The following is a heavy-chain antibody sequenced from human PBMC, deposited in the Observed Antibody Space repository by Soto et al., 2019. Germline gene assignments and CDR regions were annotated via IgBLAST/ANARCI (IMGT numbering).Heavy chain of an antibody. CDR2: IIPIFGTA. CDR1: GGTFSSYA. CDR3: ARVYSSSWYYFDY. Sequence: SVKVSCKASGGTFSSYAISWVRQAPGQGLEWMGGIIPIFGTANYAQKFQGRVTITADKSTSTAYMELSGLRSGDTAVYYCARVYSSSWYYFDYWGQGTLVTVSS. V-gene: IGHV1-69*06. D-gene: IGHD6-13*01. J-gene: IGHJ4*02.